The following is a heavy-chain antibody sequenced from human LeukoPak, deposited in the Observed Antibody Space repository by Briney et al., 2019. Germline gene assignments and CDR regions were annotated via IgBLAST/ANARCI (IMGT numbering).Heavy chain of an antibody. Sequence: GGSLRLSCAASGFTFSSNYMSWVRQAPGKGLEWVANIKQDGSEKYYVDSVKGRFTISRDNAKNSLYLQMNSLRAEDTAVYYCARDRYYDSSGGFFDYWGQGTLVTVSS. J-gene: IGHJ4*02. CDR2: IKQDGSEK. V-gene: IGHV3-7*01. CDR1: GFTFSSNY. D-gene: IGHD3-22*01. CDR3: ARDRYYDSSGGFFDY.